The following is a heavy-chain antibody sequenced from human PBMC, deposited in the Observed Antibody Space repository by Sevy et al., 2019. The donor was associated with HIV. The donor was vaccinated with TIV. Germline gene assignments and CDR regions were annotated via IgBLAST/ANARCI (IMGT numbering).Heavy chain of an antibody. J-gene: IGHJ6*02. Sequence: GGSLRLSCVASGFTFSDYYMSWIRQAPGKGLEWVSDISSGSTYTKYADSVKGRFTISRDNAKNSLYLQTNSLRAEDTAVYYCARAHRGIAVAATGASYYYGMDVWGQGTTVTVSS. CDR3: ARAHRGIAVAATGASYYYGMDV. CDR1: GFTFSDYY. CDR2: ISSGSTYT. D-gene: IGHD6-19*01. V-gene: IGHV3-11*06.